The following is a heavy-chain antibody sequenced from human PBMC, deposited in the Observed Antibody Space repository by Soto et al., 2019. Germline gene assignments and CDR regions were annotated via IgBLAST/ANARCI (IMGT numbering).Heavy chain of an antibody. CDR2: ISYDGSNK. J-gene: IGHJ6*04. CDR3: AREAVVVATKGCYGMDV. Sequence: GGSLRLSCAASGFTFSSYAMHWVRQAPGKGLEWVAVISYDGSNKYYADSVKGRFTISRDDSKNTLYLQMNSLRAEDTAVYYCAREAVVVATKGCYGMDVWGKGTTVTVCS. V-gene: IGHV3-30-3*01. D-gene: IGHD2-15*01. CDR1: GFTFSSYA.